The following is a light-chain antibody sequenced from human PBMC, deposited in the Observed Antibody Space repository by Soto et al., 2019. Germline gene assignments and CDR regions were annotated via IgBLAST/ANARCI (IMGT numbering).Light chain of an antibody. CDR2: AAS. Sequence: DIQMTQSPSSLSASVGDRVTITCRPSQSISSYLNWYQQKPGKAPNLLIYAASSLQSGVPSSFSASGSGTDFTLTISSLQPEDFATYYCRQSYGSPWTFGQGTKVEIK. V-gene: IGKV1-39*01. CDR1: QSISSY. CDR3: RQSYGSPWT. J-gene: IGKJ1*01.